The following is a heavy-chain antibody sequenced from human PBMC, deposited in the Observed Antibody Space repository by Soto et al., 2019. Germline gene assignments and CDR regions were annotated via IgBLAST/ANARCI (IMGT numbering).Heavy chain of an antibody. Sequence: QPGGSLRLSCAASGFTVSSNYMSWVRQAPGKGLEWASVIYSGGSTYYADSVKGRFTISRDNSKNTLYLQMNSLRAEDTAVYYCEGRSGSYYPFDYWGQGTLVTVSS. D-gene: IGHD3-10*01. V-gene: IGHV3-53*01. J-gene: IGHJ4*02. CDR1: GFTVSSNY. CDR2: IYSGGST. CDR3: EGRSGSYYPFDY.